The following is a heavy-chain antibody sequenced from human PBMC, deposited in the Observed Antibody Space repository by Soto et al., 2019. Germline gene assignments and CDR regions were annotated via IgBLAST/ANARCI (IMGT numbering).Heavy chain of an antibody. V-gene: IGHV3-21*01. CDR1: GFTFSSYS. CDR2: ISSSSSYI. J-gene: IGHJ5*02. Sequence: KPGGSLRLSCAASGFTFSSYSMNWVRQAPGKGLEWVSSISSSSSYIYYADSVKGRFTISRDNAKNSLYLQMNSLRAEDTAVYYCARDPGITMVRGVISNWFDPWGQGTLVTVSS. D-gene: IGHD3-10*01. CDR3: ARDPGITMVRGVISNWFDP.